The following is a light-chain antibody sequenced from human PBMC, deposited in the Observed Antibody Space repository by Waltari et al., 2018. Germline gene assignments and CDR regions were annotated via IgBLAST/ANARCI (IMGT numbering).Light chain of an antibody. CDR3: QQYQISPRT. Sequence: EVVLTQSPGTLSLSPGERATLSCRASQTISSSHLAWYQQKPGQAPRLLIFGASSRATGIPDRFSGSGSGTDFTLTISSLEPEDFAVYYCQQYQISPRTFGQGTNLEIK. J-gene: IGKJ1*01. CDR1: QTISSSH. V-gene: IGKV3-20*01. CDR2: GAS.